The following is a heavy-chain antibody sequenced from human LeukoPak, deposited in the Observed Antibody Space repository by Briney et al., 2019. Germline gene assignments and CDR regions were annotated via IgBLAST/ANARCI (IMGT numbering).Heavy chain of an antibody. Sequence: TLSLTCTVSGGSISSGGYYLSWIRQPPGKGLEWIGYIYHSGSTYYNPSLKSRVTISVDRSKNQFSLKLSSVTAADTAVYYCARVSVPAAIIDWGQGTLVTVSS. CDR3: ARVSVPAAIID. CDR2: IYHSGST. J-gene: IGHJ4*02. CDR1: GGSISSGGYY. D-gene: IGHD2-2*01. V-gene: IGHV4-30-2*01.